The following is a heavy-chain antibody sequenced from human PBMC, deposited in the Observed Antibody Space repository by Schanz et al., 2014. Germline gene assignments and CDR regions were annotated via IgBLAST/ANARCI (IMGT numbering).Heavy chain of an antibody. Sequence: VQLVESGGGVVQPGQSLRLSCAASGFTFSSSWMHWVRQAPGTGLVWVSRIHSDGGRTSYAGSVKGRFTISRDGSKNTLYLQMNSLRAEDTAVYYCARKTDSSGTGDYWGQGTLVTVSS. D-gene: IGHD6-19*01. CDR2: IHSDGGRT. CDR1: GFTFSSSW. CDR3: ARKTDSSGTGDY. J-gene: IGHJ4*02. V-gene: IGHV3-74*02.